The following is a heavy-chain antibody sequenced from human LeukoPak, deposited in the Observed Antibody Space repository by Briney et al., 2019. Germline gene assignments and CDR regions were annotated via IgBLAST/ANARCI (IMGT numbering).Heavy chain of an antibody. D-gene: IGHD3-3*01. CDR2: ISYDGSNK. V-gene: IGHV3-30-3*01. Sequence: GRSLRLSCAASGFTFSSYAMHWVRQAPGKGLEWVAVISYDGSNKYYADSVKGRFTISRDNSKNTLYLQMNSLRAEDTAVYYCARGGDILNQGAIFGVVAPYYFDYWGQGTLVTVSS. J-gene: IGHJ4*02. CDR3: ARGGDILNQGAIFGVVAPYYFDY. CDR1: GFTFSSYA.